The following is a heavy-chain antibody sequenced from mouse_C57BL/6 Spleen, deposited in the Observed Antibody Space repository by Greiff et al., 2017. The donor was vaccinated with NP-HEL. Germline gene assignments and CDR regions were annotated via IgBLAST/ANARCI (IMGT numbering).Heavy chain of an antibody. V-gene: IGHV5-9-1*02. Sequence: EVMLVESGEGLVKPGGSLKLSCAASGFTFSSYAMSWVRQTPEKRLEWVAYISSGGDYIYYADTVKGRFTISRDNARNTLYLQMSSLKSEDTAMYYCTRWSSSFLYFDVWGTGTTVTVSS. D-gene: IGHD1-1*01. CDR2: ISSGGDYI. CDR1: GFTFSSYA. CDR3: TRWSSSFLYFDV. J-gene: IGHJ1*03.